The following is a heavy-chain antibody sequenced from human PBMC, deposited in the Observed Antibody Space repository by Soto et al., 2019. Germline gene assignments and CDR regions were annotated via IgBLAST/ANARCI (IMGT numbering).Heavy chain of an antibody. CDR1: GFSVTSYA. CDR3: AKDRYCSATSCQDFGS. Sequence: EVQLLESGGGLVQPGGSLRLSCAASGFSVTSYAMSWLRQAPGTGLEWVSVLSGSGIGTDYAYSVKGLFTISRDNSRNPLYLQTSGLRVEDTAVYYCAKDRYCSATSCQDFGSWGQGTLVTVSS. J-gene: IGHJ4*02. D-gene: IGHD2-2*01. CDR2: LSGSGIGT. V-gene: IGHV3-23*01.